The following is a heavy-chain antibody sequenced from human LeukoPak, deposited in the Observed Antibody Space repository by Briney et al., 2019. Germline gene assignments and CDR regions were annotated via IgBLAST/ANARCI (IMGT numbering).Heavy chain of an antibody. J-gene: IGHJ4*02. CDR3: ASHYYYGSGSYYDKWSFDY. D-gene: IGHD3-10*01. CDR1: GGSISSSSYY. Sequence: SETLSLTCTVSGGSISSSSYYWGWIRQPPGKGLEWIGSIYYSGSTYHNPSLKSRVTISVDTSKNQFSLKLSSVTAADTAVYYCASHYYYGSGSYYDKWSFDYWGQGTLVTVSS. V-gene: IGHV4-39*01. CDR2: IYYSGST.